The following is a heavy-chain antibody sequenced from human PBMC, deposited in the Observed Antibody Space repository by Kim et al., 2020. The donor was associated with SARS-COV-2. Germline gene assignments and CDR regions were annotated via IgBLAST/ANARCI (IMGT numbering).Heavy chain of an antibody. CDR2: ISGSGGST. CDR1: GFTFSSYA. V-gene: IGHV3-23*01. D-gene: IGHD3-10*01. Sequence: GGSLRLSCAASGFTFSSYAMSWVRQAPGKGLEWVSAISGSGGSTYYADSVKGRFTISRDNSKNTLYLQMNSLRAEDTAVYYCAKEGDVLLWFGELFNNWFDPWGQGTLVTVSS. CDR3: AKEGDVLLWFGELFNNWFDP. J-gene: IGHJ5*02.